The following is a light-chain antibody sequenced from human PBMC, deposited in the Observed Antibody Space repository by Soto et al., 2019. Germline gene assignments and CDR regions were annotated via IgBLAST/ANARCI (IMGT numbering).Light chain of an antibody. Sequence: EIVMTQSPATLSPSPGERAALSCRASQSINSELAWYQQKPGQPPKLLIYAASNRATGVPARFTGSESGSEFSLTISGLQPEDFASYYCLQGHNWPLTFGQGTKLEI. CDR3: LQGHNWPLT. CDR2: AAS. CDR1: QSINSE. V-gene: IGKV3-15*01. J-gene: IGKJ2*01.